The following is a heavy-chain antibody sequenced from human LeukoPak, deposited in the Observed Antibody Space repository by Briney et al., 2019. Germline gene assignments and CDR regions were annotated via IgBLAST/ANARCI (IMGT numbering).Heavy chain of an antibody. V-gene: IGHV4-4*07. D-gene: IGHD6-6*01. CDR1: GGSISSYY. Sequence: PSETLSLTCTVSGGSISSYYWSWIRQPAGKGLEWIGRIYASGNTNYNPSLKSRVTMSVDTSKNLFALKLSSVTAADTAVYYCARGRRVYSTSFDYWGQGTLVTVSS. J-gene: IGHJ4*02. CDR2: IYASGNT. CDR3: ARGRRVYSTSFDY.